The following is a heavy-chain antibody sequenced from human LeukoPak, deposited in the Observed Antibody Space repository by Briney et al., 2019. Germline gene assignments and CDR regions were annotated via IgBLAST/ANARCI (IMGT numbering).Heavy chain of an antibody. J-gene: IGHJ4*02. Sequence: GSLRLSCGASGFTFSSYGMHWVRQAPGKGLEWVAVISYDGSNKYYADSVKGRFTISRDNSKNTLYLQMNSLRAEDTAVYYCAKTSMFLLDQTSNFDYWGQGTLVTVSS. V-gene: IGHV3-30*18. D-gene: IGHD3-10*02. CDR3: AKTSMFLLDQTSNFDY. CDR2: ISYDGSNK. CDR1: GFTFSSYG.